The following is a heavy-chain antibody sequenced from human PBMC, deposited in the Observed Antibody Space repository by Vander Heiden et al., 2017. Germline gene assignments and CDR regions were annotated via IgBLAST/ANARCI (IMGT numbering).Heavy chain of an antibody. CDR1: GFTFSSYG. CDR2: IWYDGSNK. D-gene: IGHD5-12*01. J-gene: IGHJ4*02. V-gene: IGHV3-33*06. CDR3: AKSYRYSGYDVIDY. Sequence: VQLVESGGGVVQPGRSLRLSCAASGFTFSSYGTHWARQGPGKGLEWVAVIWYDGSNKYYADSVKGRFTISRDNSKNTLYLQRNSLRAEDTAVYYCAKSYRYSGYDVIDYWGQGTLVTVSS.